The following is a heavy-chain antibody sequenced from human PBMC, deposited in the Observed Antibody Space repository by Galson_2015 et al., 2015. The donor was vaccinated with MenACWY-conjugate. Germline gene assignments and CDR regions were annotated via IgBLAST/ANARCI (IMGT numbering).Heavy chain of an antibody. D-gene: IGHD3-10*01. CDR3: ARKSGSGSYYEASFDY. Sequence: TLSLTCAVSGGSISSGGYYWCWLRPHPGEGVGWVGFIYYSGSTYHNPFIKRRRAMSEDTTRHPFSMDLRSVTAADTAVYYCARKSGSGSYYEASFDYWGQGTLVTVSS. J-gene: IGHJ4*02. V-gene: IGHV4-31*11. CDR1: GGSISSGGYY. CDR2: IYYSGST.